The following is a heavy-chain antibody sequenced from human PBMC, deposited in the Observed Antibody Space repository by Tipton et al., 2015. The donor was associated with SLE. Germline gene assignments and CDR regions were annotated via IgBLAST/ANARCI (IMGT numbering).Heavy chain of an antibody. J-gene: IGHJ4*02. D-gene: IGHD3-10*01. CDR3: ARNSGGFDY. CDR2: INYSGST. V-gene: IGHV4-59*11. Sequence: GLVKPSETLSLTCIVSGDSISSHYWSWIRQPPGKGLEWIGEINYSGSTKYNPSLKSRVTISVDTSKNQFSLKLSSVTAADTAVYYCARNSGGFDYWGQGTLVTVSS. CDR1: GDSISSHY.